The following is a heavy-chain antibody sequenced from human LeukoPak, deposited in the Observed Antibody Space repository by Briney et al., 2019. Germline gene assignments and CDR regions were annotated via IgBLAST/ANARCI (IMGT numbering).Heavy chain of an antibody. V-gene: IGHV3-48*01. D-gene: IGHD2-15*01. CDR1: GFTFSSYS. CDR2: ISSSSSTI. J-gene: IGHJ5*02. Sequence: GGSLRLSCAASGFTFSSYSMNWVRQAPGKGLEGVSYISSSSSTIYYADSVKGRFTISRDNAKNSLYLQMNSLRAEDTAVYYCARDPGYCSGGSCVGGWFDPWGQGTLVTVSS. CDR3: ARDPGYCSGGSCVGGWFDP.